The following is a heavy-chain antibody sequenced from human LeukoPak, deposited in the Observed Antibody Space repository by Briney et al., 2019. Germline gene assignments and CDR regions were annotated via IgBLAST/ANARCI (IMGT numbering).Heavy chain of an antibody. Sequence: GESLRLSCAASGFTFTTYWMSWVRQLPGKGLEWVANINQDGTEKYYVDSVKGRFTISRDNAKNSLDLQMNSLRAEDTAVYYCAKQPLWFGELSNFDYWGQGTLVTVSS. CDR3: AKQPLWFGELSNFDY. V-gene: IGHV3-7*03. CDR2: INQDGTEK. CDR1: GFTFTTYW. J-gene: IGHJ4*02. D-gene: IGHD3-10*01.